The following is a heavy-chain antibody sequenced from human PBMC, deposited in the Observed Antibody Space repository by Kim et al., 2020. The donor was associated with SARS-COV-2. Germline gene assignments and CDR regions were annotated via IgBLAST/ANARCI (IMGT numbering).Heavy chain of an antibody. CDR1: GFTFGNYG. CDR2: ISGGGGST. Sequence: GGSLRLSCAASGFTFGNYGMRWVRQAPGKGLEWVSCISGGGGSTDYADSVMGRFTISRDNSKNTLYLQMNSLRAEDTAVYYCATRYTSSWYFDYWGQGALVTVSS. D-gene: IGHD6-13*01. CDR3: ATRYTSSWYFDY. V-gene: IGHV3-23*01. J-gene: IGHJ4*02.